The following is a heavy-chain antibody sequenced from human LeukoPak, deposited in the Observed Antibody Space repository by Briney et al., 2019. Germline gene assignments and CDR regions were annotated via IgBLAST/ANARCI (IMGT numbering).Heavy chain of an antibody. CDR2: IYYSGST. D-gene: IGHD5-12*01. J-gene: IGHJ6*03. CDR1: GGSISSYY. Sequence: SETLSLTCTVSGGSISSYYWSWIRQPPGKGLEWIGYIYYSGSTNYNPSLKSRVTISVDTSKNQFSLKLSSVTAADTAVYYCARVVYSGYDFRGAMDVWGKGTTVTISS. CDR3: ARVVYSGYDFRGAMDV. V-gene: IGHV4-59*01.